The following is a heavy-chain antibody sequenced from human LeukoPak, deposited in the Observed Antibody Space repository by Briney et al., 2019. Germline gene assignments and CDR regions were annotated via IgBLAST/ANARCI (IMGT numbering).Heavy chain of an antibody. V-gene: IGHV4-61*02. CDR1: GGSISSGSYY. Sequence: PSQTLSLTCTVSGGSISSGSYYWSWIRQPAGKGLEWIGRIYTSGSTNYNPSLKSRVTISVDTSKNQFSLRLSSVTAADTAVYYCARVTGYMTEDYFDYWGQGTLITVSS. J-gene: IGHJ4*02. D-gene: IGHD6-13*01. CDR2: IYTSGST. CDR3: ARVTGYMTEDYFDY.